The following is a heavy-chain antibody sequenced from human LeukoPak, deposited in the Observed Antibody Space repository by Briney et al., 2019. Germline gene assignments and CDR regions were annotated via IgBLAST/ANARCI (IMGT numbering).Heavy chain of an antibody. V-gene: IGHV5-51*01. CDR3: ARYTDHYYFDY. D-gene: IGHD1-1*01. CDR1: AYSFTSYC. J-gene: IGHJ4*02. Sequence: GESLKISSTGSAYSFTSYCIGWVRQVPGKGLEWMGIIYPGDSDTRYSPSFQGHVTISGDKSISTAYLQWSSLNTSDTAMYYCARYTDHYYFDYWGQGTLVTVSS. CDR2: IYPGDSDT.